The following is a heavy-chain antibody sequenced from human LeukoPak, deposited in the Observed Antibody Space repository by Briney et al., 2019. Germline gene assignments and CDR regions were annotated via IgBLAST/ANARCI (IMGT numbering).Heavy chain of an antibody. CDR2: ISSSSSYI. V-gene: IGHV3-21*04. D-gene: IGHD3-10*01. Sequence: GGSLRLSCAASGFTFSSYSMNWVRQAPGKGLEWVSSISSSSSYIYYADSVKGRFTISRDNSKNTLYVQMNSLRAEDTAVYYCAKDYYVSGSYRHFDYWGQGTLVTVSS. J-gene: IGHJ4*02. CDR3: AKDYYVSGSYRHFDY. CDR1: GFTFSSYS.